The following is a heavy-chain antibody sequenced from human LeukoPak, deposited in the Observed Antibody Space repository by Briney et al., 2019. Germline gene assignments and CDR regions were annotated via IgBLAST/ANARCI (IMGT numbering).Heavy chain of an antibody. CDR1: GFTFSSYG. CDR3: ARGGWFDP. CDR2: ISGSGSTI. J-gene: IGHJ5*02. Sequence: GGSLRLSCAASGFTFSSYGMNWVRQAPGKGLEWVSYISGSGSTIYYADSVKGRFTISRDNAKNSLYLQMNSLRAEDTAVYYCARGGWFDPWGQGTLVTVSS. V-gene: IGHV3-48*04. D-gene: IGHD3-16*01.